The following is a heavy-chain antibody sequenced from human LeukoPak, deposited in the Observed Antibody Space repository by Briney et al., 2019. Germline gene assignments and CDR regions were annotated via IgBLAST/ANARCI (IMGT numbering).Heavy chain of an antibody. CDR2: IYYSGST. V-gene: IGHV4-39*01. CDR3: ARGEVGATQAYYFDY. Sequence: SETLSLTCTVSGRSISSSSYYWGWIRQPPGKGLEWIGSIYYSGSTYYNPSLKSRVTISVDTSKNQFSLKLSSVTAADTAVYYCARGEVGATQAYYFDYWGQGTLVTVSS. D-gene: IGHD1-26*01. CDR1: GRSISSSSYY. J-gene: IGHJ4*02.